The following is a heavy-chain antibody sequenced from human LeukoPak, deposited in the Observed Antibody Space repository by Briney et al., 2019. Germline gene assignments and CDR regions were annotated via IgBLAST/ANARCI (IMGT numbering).Heavy chain of an antibody. CDR1: GGSISSSSYY. D-gene: IGHD2-2*01. CDR2: IYYSGST. J-gene: IGHJ6*02. Sequence: SETLSLTCTVSGGSISSSSYYWGWIRQPPGKGLEWIGSIYYSGSTYYNPSLKSRVTVSVDTSKNQFSLKLSSVTAADTAVYYCARTYCSSTSCYRHYYYYYGMDVWGQGTTVTVSS. V-gene: IGHV4-39*01. CDR3: ARTYCSSTSCYRHYYYYYGMDV.